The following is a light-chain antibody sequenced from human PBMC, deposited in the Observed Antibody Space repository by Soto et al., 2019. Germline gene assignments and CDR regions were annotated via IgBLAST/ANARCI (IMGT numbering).Light chain of an antibody. CDR1: QSVAIN. CDR3: QQYNNWPPYT. CDR2: GAS. J-gene: IGKJ2*01. V-gene: IGKV3-15*01. Sequence: EIVLTQSPATLSLSPGERATLSCRASQSVAINLAWYQQRPGQAPRLLIYGASTRATGIPARFSGSGSGTEFTLTISSLQSEDFAVYYCQQYNNWPPYTFGQGTKVDI.